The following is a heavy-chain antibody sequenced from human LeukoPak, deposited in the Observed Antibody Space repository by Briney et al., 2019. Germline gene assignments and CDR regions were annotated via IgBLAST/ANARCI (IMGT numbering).Heavy chain of an antibody. Sequence: GGSLRLSCAASGFTFSSYSMNWVRQAPGKGLEWVSSISSSSSYIYYTNSVKGRFTISRDNAKNLLFLQMNSLRAEDTAVYYCARSTLIAPRGAFDFSGQGTMVSISS. V-gene: IGHV3-21*01. CDR3: ARSTLIAPRGAFDF. CDR2: ISSSSSYI. J-gene: IGHJ3*01. CDR1: GFTFSSYS. D-gene: IGHD2-21*01.